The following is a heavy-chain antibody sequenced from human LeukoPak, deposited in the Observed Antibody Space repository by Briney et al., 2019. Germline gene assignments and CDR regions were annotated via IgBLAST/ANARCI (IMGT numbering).Heavy chain of an antibody. J-gene: IGHJ4*02. CDR3: ARDQRYSRTSICPWQPFAS. V-gene: IGHV3-7*05. D-gene: IGHD2-2*01. CDR2: VKQDGSEK. CDR1: GFTFNSCW. Sequence: GGSLRLSCAASGFTFNSCWISWVRQAPGQGLEWVANVKQDGSEKYYVDSVKGRFTISRDNAKNSLYLQMNSLRAEDTAVYYCARDQRYSRTSICPWQPFASWGQGTLVTVSS.